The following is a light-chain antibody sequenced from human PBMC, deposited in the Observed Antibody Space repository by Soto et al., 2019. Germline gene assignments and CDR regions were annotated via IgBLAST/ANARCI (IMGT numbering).Light chain of an antibody. CDR2: DAS. J-gene: IGKJ4*01. V-gene: IGKV1-5*01. CDR3: QQYNSYPLT. Sequence: DSQMTQSPSTLSAYVGDRVTITCRASQSISSWLAWYQQKPGKAPRLLIYDASSLESGVPSRFSGSGSGTALTLTISSLQPDDFATYYCQQYNSYPLTFGGGTKVEIK. CDR1: QSISSW.